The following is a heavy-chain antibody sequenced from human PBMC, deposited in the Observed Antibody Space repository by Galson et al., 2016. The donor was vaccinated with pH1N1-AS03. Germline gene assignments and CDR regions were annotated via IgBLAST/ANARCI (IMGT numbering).Heavy chain of an antibody. Sequence: TLSLTCTVSGVSISSSDYYWRWIRQPAGKGLEWIGRIYTRGSPNYNPSLKSRVTISLDTSKNQFSLKLTSVTAADTAVYYCARWGLELPLDYWGQGTVVTVSS. D-gene: IGHD2-21*01. CDR3: ARWGLELPLDY. CDR2: IYTRGSP. V-gene: IGHV4-61*02. J-gene: IGHJ4*02. CDR1: GVSISSSDYY.